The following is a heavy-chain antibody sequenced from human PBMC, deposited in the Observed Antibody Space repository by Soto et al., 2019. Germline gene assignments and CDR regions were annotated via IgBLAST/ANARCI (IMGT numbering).Heavy chain of an antibody. V-gene: IGHV3-72*01. Sequence: EVQLVESGGGLVQPGGSLRLSCAASGFTFSDHYLDWVRQAAGKGLEWVGRIRNKANNYHTDYAASVKARFTISRDDSRASLYLQMNCLKIEDTAVYYCARVQLGDLPRKAYDFWGQGTMVTVAS. CDR3: ARVQLGDLPRKAYDF. CDR1: GFTFSDHY. CDR2: IRNKANNYHT. J-gene: IGHJ3*01. D-gene: IGHD3-16*01.